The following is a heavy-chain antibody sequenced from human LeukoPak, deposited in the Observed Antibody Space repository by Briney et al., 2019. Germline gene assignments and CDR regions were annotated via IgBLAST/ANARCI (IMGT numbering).Heavy chain of an antibody. CDR3: AALSVEEWEPTDAFDI. V-gene: IGHV1-58*01. D-gene: IGHD1-26*01. Sequence: SVKVSCKASGFTFTSSAVQWVRQARGQRLEWKGWIVVGCGNTNYAQKFQERVTITRDMSTSTAYMELSSLRSEDTAVYYCAALSVEEWEPTDAFDIWGQGTMVTVSS. CDR1: GFTFTSSA. J-gene: IGHJ3*02. CDR2: IVVGCGNT.